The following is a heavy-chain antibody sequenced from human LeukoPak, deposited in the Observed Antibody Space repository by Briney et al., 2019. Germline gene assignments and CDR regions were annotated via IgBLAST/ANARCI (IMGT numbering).Heavy chain of an antibody. CDR2: ISSSSSYI. D-gene: IGHD2-8*01. Sequence: GGSLRLSCAASGFTFSSYAMHWVRQAPGKGLEWVSSISSSSSYIYYADSVKGRFTISRDNAKNSLYLQMNSLRAEDTAVYYCARVMVYARGLFDYWGQGTLVTVSS. V-gene: IGHV3-21*01. CDR1: GFTFSSYA. J-gene: IGHJ4*02. CDR3: ARVMVYARGLFDY.